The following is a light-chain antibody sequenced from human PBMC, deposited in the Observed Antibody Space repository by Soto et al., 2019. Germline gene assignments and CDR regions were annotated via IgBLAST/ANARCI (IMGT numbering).Light chain of an antibody. CDR1: QSINSW. J-gene: IGKJ1*01. V-gene: IGKV1-5*03. CDR3: QQYSSYTWT. CDR2: KAS. Sequence: DIQMTQSPSTLSASVGDRVTITCRARQSINSWLAWYQQKPGKAPKLLIYKASGLESGAPSRFSGNGSGTEFTLTISSLQPDDFATYYCQQYSSYTWTFGQGTKVEIK.